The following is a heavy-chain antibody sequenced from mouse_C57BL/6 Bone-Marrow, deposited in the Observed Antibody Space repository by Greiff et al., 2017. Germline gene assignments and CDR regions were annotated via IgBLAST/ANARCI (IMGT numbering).Heavy chain of an antibody. CDR1: GFTFSDYY. Sequence: EVKVVESGGGLVQPGGSLKLSCAASGFTFSDYYMYWVRQTPEKRLEWVAYLSNGGGSTYYPDTVKGRFTISRDNAKNTLYLQMSRLKSEDTAMYYCARQDYYGSTFDYWGQGTTLTVSS. D-gene: IGHD1-1*01. CDR2: LSNGGGST. CDR3: ARQDYYGSTFDY. J-gene: IGHJ2*01. V-gene: IGHV5-12*01.